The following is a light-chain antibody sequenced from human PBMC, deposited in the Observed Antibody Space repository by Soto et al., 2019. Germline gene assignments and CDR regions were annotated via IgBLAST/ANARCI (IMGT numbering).Light chain of an antibody. J-gene: IGKJ1*01. CDR2: GTS. V-gene: IGKV3-20*01. Sequence: ERVLAQSPGTLSFSPGERATLSCRASQSVTSSYLAWYQQKPGQAPRLLIYGTSNRATGIPDRFSGSGSGTDFTLTISSLEPEDFAVYYCQQYGSSHRGFGQGTKVAIK. CDR3: QQYGSSHRG. CDR1: QSVTSSY.